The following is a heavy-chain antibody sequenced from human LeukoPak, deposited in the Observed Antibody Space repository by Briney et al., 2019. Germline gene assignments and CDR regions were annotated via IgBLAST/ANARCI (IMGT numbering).Heavy chain of an antibody. CDR1: GDSISSYH. CDR2: IYTSGST. CDR3: ARLINKPIAATGTGPFDH. V-gene: IGHV4-4*07. J-gene: IGHJ4*02. Sequence: SGTLSLTCTVSGDSISSYHWSWIRQPAGKGLEWIGRIYTSGSTNYNPSLKSRVTMSLDTSKNQFSLKLSSVTAADTAVYYCARLINKPIAATGTGPFDHWGQGTLVTVSS. D-gene: IGHD6-13*01.